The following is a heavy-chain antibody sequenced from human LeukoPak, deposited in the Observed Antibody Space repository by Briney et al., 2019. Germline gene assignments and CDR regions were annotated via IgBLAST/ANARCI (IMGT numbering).Heavy chain of an antibody. V-gene: IGHV3-74*01. Sequence: GGSLRLSCAASGFTFSSYWMQWVSQAPEQGLIWVSRINSDESSTSYADSVRGRFTISRDNAKNTLYLQMNSLRAKDTAVYYCAGDPYGGTINYWGQGTLVTVSS. CDR1: GFTFSSYW. CDR3: AGDPYGGTINY. J-gene: IGHJ4*02. CDR2: INSDESST. D-gene: IGHD4-23*01.